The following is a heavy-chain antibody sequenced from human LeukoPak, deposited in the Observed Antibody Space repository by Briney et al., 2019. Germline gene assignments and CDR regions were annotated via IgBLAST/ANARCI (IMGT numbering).Heavy chain of an antibody. CDR1: GYTFTRNG. CDR3: ARDAYGDYKFQFRDYYYYMDV. J-gene: IGHJ6*03. D-gene: IGHD4-17*01. CDR2: ISGYNGNT. V-gene: IGHV1-18*01. Sequence: ASVKLSCKASGYTFTRNGICWVRQAPGQGLEWMGWISGYNGNTKYAQKFQGRVTITRNTSISTAYMELSSPRSEDTAVYYCARDAYGDYKFQFRDYYYYMDVWGKGTTVTVSS.